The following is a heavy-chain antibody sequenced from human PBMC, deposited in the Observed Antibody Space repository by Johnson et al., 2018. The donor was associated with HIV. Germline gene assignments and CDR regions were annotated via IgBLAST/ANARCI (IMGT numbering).Heavy chain of an antibody. CDR1: GFTFSNAW. CDR3: ARGNLYYSTDAFDI. Sequence: VHLVESGGGLVQPGGSLRLSCAASGFTFSNAWMSWVRQAPGKGLEWVANIKQDGSEKNYLDSVKGRFTISRDNAKNALFLHMNSLRVEDTAVYYCARGNLYYSTDAFDIWGQGTMVTVSS. D-gene: IGHD3-10*01. V-gene: IGHV3-7*01. CDR2: IKQDGSEK. J-gene: IGHJ3*02.